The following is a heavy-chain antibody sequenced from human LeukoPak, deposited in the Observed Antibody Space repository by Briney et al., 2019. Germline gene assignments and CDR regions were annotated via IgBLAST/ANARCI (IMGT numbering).Heavy chain of an antibody. D-gene: IGHD4-11*01. Sequence: GGSLRLSCAASGFTFSSYAMSWVRQAPGKGLEWVSAISGSGGSTYYADSVKGRFTISRDNSKNTLYLQMNSLRAEDTAVYYCAKDWSDDYSNPVDYWGQGTLVTVSS. CDR3: AKDWSDDYSNPVDY. V-gene: IGHV3-23*01. CDR2: ISGSGGST. CDR1: GFTFSSYA. J-gene: IGHJ4*02.